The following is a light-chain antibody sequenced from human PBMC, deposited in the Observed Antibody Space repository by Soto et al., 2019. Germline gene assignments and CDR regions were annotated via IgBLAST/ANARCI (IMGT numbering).Light chain of an antibody. J-gene: IGLJ3*02. CDR2: EVN. CDR3: SSFTTRSTWV. V-gene: IGLV2-14*01. CDR1: SSDVGSYNY. Sequence: QSALTQPASVSGSPGQSITISCTGGSSDVGSYNYVSWYQQHPGKAPKLMIYEVNNRPSGVSNRFSGSKSGTTASLTISGLQAEDEGDYYCSSFTTRSTWVFGVGTK.